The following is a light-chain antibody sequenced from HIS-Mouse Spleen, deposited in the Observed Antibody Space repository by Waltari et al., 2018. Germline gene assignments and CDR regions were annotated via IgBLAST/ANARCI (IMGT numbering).Light chain of an antibody. V-gene: IGLV6-57*04. J-gene: IGLJ3*02. CDR2: EDN. CDR1: SGSIASNY. CDR3: QSYDSSNLV. Sequence: NFMLTQPHSVSESPGKTVTISCTRSSGSIASNYVQWYQQRPGSAPTTVIYEDNQRPSGVPDRFSGSISGLKTEDEADYYCQSYDSSNLVFGGGTKLTVL.